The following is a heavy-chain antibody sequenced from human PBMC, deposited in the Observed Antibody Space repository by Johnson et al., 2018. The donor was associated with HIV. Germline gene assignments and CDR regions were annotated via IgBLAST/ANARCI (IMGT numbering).Heavy chain of an antibody. CDR1: GITVGTNY. J-gene: IGHJ3*01. D-gene: IGHD2-2*01. CDR2: IYSGGST. V-gene: IGHV3-66*01. Sequence: MLLVESGGGLVQPGGSLRLSCAASGITVGTNYMSWVRQAPGKGLEWVSVIYSGGSTYYADSVKGRFTISRDNSKNTLYLQMNSLRAEDTAVYFCARGYCTSSSHCDAFDLWGQGTMVTVSS. CDR3: ARGYCTSSSHCDAFDL.